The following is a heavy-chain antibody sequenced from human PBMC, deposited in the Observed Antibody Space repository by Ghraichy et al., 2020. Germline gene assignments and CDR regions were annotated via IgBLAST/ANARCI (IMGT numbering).Heavy chain of an antibody. Sequence: GGSLRLSCAASGFTFDNYAMHWVRQAPGKGLEWVSGISWNSGSIDYADSVKGRFTISRDNAKNSLYLQMNSLRAEDTALYFCANDFSGDFSLFDSWGQGTLVTVSS. J-gene: IGHJ4*02. CDR2: ISWNSGSI. V-gene: IGHV3-9*01. CDR1: GFTFDNYA. CDR3: ANDFSGDFSLFDS. D-gene: IGHD4-17*01.